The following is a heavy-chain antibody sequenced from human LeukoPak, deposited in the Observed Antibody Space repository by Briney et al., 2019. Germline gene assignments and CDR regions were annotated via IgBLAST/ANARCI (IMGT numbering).Heavy chain of an antibody. CDR1: GFTFSNYW. Sequence: GGSLRLSCAASGFTFSNYWMSWVRQAPGKGLEWVANIKQDGSEKYYVDSVKGRFTISRDNAKNSLYLQMNSLRAEDTALYYCASGPTAVAGSFDYWGQGTLVTVSS. D-gene: IGHD6-19*01. CDR2: IKQDGSEK. J-gene: IGHJ4*02. V-gene: IGHV3-7*03. CDR3: ASGPTAVAGSFDY.